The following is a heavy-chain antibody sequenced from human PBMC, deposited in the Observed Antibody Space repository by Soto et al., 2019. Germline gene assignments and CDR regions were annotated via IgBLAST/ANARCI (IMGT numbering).Heavy chain of an antibody. Sequence: GGSLRLSCAASGFTFSDYYMSWIRQAPGKGLEWVSYISSSGSTIYYADSVKGRFTISRDNAKNSLYLQMNSLRAEDTAVYYCALPYGHSRGEIYYYYYYMDVWGKGTTVTVSS. CDR1: GFTFSDYY. D-gene: IGHD4-17*01. CDR2: ISSSGSTI. V-gene: IGHV3-11*01. CDR3: ALPYGHSRGEIYYYYYYMDV. J-gene: IGHJ6*03.